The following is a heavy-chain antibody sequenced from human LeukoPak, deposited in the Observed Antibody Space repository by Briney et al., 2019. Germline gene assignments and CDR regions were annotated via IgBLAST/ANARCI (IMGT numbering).Heavy chain of an antibody. D-gene: IGHD3-3*01. Sequence: PSETLSLTCAVYGGSFSGYYWSWIRQPPGKGLEWIGEINHSGSTNYNPSLKSRVTISVDTSKNQFSLKLSSVTAADTAVYYCARGSRITIFGVVKNWFDPWAQGTLVTVSS. V-gene: IGHV4-34*01. CDR3: ARGSRITIFGVVKNWFDP. J-gene: IGHJ5*02. CDR1: GGSFSGYY. CDR2: INHSGST.